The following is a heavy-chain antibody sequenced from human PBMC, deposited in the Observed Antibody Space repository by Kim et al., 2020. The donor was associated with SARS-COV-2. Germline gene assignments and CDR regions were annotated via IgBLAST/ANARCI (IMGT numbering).Heavy chain of an antibody. CDR2: IYDSGST. CDR3: ARGPTVINFDY. V-gene: IGHV4-59*01. J-gene: IGHJ4*02. CDR1: GGSISSYY. D-gene: IGHD4-17*01. Sequence: SETLSLTCTVSGGSISSYYWSWIRQPPGKGLEWIGYIYDSGSTNYNPSLKSRVTISVDTSKNQFSLKLSSVTAADTAVYYCARGPTVINFDYWGQGTLVTVSS.